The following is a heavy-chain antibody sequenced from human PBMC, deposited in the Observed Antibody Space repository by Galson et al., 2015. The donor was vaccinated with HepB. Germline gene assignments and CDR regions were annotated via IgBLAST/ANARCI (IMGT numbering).Heavy chain of an antibody. Sequence: SLRLSCAAPGFTFSSYAMHWVRQAPGKGLEWVAVISYDGSNKYYADSVKGRFTISRDNSKNTLYLQMNSLRAEDTAVYYCARVRWGSDWYFDLWGRGTLVTVSS. CDR2: ISYDGSNK. J-gene: IGHJ2*01. CDR3: ARVRWGSDWYFDL. CDR1: GFTFSSYA. V-gene: IGHV3-30*04. D-gene: IGHD5-24*01.